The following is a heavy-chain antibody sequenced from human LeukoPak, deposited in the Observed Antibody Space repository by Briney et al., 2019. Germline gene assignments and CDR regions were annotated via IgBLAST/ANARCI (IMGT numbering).Heavy chain of an antibody. V-gene: IGHV4-59*01. CDR2: IYYIGRT. J-gene: IGHJ6*02. Sequence: SETLSLTCTVSGGSISSYYWSWIRQPPGKGLEWIGYIYYIGRTNYNPSLKSRVTISVDTSKNQFSLKLSSVTAADTAVYYCARSVSIFKAYGMDVWGQGTTVTVSS. CDR3: ARSVSIFKAYGMDV. CDR1: GGSISSYY. D-gene: IGHD3-9*01.